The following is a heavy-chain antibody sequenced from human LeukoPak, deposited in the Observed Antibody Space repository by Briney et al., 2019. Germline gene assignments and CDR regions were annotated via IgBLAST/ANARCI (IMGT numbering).Heavy chain of an antibody. CDR1: GFTFSSYA. D-gene: IGHD3-22*01. CDR2: ISGTGGTI. Sequence: GGSLRLSCAASGFTFSSYATRWVRQAPGKGLEWVSAISGTGGTIYYADSVKGRFTISRDNSKNTLYLQMNSLRAEDTAVYYCATGRGSGFQLRWGQGTLVTVSS. J-gene: IGHJ4*02. V-gene: IGHV3-23*01. CDR3: ATGRGSGFQLR.